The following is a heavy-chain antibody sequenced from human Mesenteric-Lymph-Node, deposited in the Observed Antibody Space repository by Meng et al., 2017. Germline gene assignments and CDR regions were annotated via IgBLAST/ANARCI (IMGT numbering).Heavy chain of an antibody. CDR1: GFTFSSYA. CDR3: ARDRSYYDFWSGYYTGWFDP. J-gene: IGHJ5*02. CDR2: ISGSGGST. Sequence: GESLKISCAASGFTFSSYAMSWVRQAPGKGLEWVSAISGSGGSTYYADSVKGRFTISRDNSKNTLYLQMNSLRAEDTAVYYCARDRSYYDFWSGYYTGWFDPWGQGTLVTVSS. D-gene: IGHD3-3*01. V-gene: IGHV3-23*01.